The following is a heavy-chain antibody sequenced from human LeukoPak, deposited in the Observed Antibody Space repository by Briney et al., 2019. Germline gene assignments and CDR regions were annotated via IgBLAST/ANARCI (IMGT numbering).Heavy chain of an antibody. CDR1: GFTFSSYG. D-gene: IGHD6-19*01. V-gene: IGHV3-33*01. Sequence: GGSLRLSCAASGFTFSSYGMHWVRQAPGKGLEWVAVIWYDGSNKYYADSVKGRFTISRDSSKNTVYLQMNSMRVEDTAVYYCASLAGDIWGQGTMVTVSS. J-gene: IGHJ3*02. CDR2: IWYDGSNK. CDR3: ASLAGDI.